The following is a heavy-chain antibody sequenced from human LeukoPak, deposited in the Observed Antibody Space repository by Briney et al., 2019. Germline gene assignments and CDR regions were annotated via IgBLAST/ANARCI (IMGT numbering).Heavy chain of an antibody. V-gene: IGHV3-30*02. CDR1: GFTFSSYG. CDR2: IRFDGSNK. D-gene: IGHD2-15*01. Sequence: LTGGSLRLSCAASGFTFSSYGMHWVRQAPGKGLEWVAFIRFDGSNKFYADSVKGRFTISRDNSKNTLYLQMNSLRAEDTAVYYCAKEWGVVVVAATFDYWGQGTLVTVSS. J-gene: IGHJ4*02. CDR3: AKEWGVVVVAATFDY.